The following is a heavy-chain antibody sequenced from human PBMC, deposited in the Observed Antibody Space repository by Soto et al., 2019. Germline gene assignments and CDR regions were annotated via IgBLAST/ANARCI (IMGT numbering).Heavy chain of an antibody. V-gene: IGHV3-74*01. J-gene: IGHJ5*02. CDR1: GFTFNRNW. CDR3: AREGSNNGLDP. Sequence: GGSLRLSCAASGFTFNRNWMHWVRQAPGKGPVWVSRINSDGSSTDYADSVKGRFTISRDNSKNTLYLQMNSLRAEDTAVDYCAREGSNNGLDPWGQGNLVTFSS. CDR2: INSDGSST.